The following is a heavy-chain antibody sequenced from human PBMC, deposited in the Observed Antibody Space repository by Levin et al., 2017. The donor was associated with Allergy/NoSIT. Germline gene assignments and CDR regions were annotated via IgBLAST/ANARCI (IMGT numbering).Heavy chain of an antibody. CDR2: INPSGGST. D-gene: IGHD3-9*01. V-gene: IGHV1-46*01. CDR3: ARAGAHYDILTGYYMAGGDYDYYMDV. J-gene: IGHJ6*03. CDR1: GYTFTSYY. Sequence: ASVKVSCKASGYTFTSYYMHWVRQAPGQGLEWMGIINPSGGSTSYAQKFQGRVTMTRDTSTSTVYMELSSLRSEDTAVYYCARAGAHYDILTGYYMAGGDYDYYMDVWGKGTTVTVSS.